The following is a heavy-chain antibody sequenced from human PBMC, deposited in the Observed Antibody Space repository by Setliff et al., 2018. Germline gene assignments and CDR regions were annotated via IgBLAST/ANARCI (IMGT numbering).Heavy chain of an antibody. CDR1: GFTFSSYN. CDR3: ARDPIAAAGLYYYYYYMDV. CDR2: INSRSSTI. J-gene: IGHJ6*03. D-gene: IGHD6-13*01. Sequence: PGGSLRLSCAASGFTFSSYNMDWVRQAPGKGLEWVSYINSRSSTIFYADSVKGRFTISRDNAKNSLYLQMNGLRAEDTAVYYCARDPIAAAGLYYYYYYMDVWGKGTTVTVSS. V-gene: IGHV3-48*01.